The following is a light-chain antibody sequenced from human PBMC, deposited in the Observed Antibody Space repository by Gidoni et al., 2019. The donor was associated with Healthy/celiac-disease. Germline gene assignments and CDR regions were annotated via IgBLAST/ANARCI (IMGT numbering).Light chain of an antibody. CDR2: DVS. Sequence: QSALTQPRSVSGSPGQSVTISCTGTSSDVGGYNYVSWYQQHPGKAPTPMIYDVSKQPSGVPDRFSGSKSGNTASLTISGLQAEEEADYYGCSYAGSTVVFGGGTKLTVL. CDR3: CSYAGSTVV. V-gene: IGLV2-11*01. J-gene: IGLJ2*01. CDR1: SSDVGGYNY.